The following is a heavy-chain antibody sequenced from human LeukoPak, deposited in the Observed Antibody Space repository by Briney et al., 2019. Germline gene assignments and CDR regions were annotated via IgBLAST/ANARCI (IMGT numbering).Heavy chain of an antibody. CDR1: GFTLCTYA. CDR3: AKDTNAWPTNIDS. CDR2: ISSSGGTT. J-gene: IGHJ4*02. Sequence: PGGSLRLSCAASGFTLCTYAVNGGRQAPGKGLEWVSAISSSGGTTYYADSVKGRFSISRDNSKNTLYLRMNRLRAEDTAVYYCAKDTNAWPTNIDSWGQGTLVTVSA. D-gene: IGHD5-24*01. V-gene: IGHV3-23*01.